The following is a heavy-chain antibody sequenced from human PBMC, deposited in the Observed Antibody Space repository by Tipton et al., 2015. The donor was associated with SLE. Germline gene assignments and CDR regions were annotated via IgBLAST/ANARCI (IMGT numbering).Heavy chain of an antibody. J-gene: IGHJ4*02. CDR1: GFTFGDYA. D-gene: IGHD5-12*01. CDR3: TRGEATVAH. V-gene: IGHV3-49*04. CDR2: IRRKAYGGTT. Sequence: RSLRLSCPASGFTFGDYAMSWVRQAPGKGLEWGGFIRRKAYGGTTEYAASVKGRFTISRDDSKSIAYLQMNSLKTEDTAVYYCTRGEATVAHWGQGTLVTVSS.